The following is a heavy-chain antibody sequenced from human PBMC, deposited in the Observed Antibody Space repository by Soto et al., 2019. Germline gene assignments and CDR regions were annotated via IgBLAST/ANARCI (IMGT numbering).Heavy chain of an antibody. CDR2: IYSGGAT. CDR1: GFTVSSNY. D-gene: IGHD2-15*01. CDR3: ARVAPADRDCSGGRCYASPFDD. Sequence: EVQLVESGGGLVQPGGSLRLSCTASGFTVSSNYMSWVRQAPGKGLEWVSVIYSGGATHYTDSVKGRFTISRHNSQNTLFLQMNSLRAEDTAVYYCARVAPADRDCSGGRCYASPFDDWGQGTMVTVSS. V-gene: IGHV3-53*04. J-gene: IGHJ4*02.